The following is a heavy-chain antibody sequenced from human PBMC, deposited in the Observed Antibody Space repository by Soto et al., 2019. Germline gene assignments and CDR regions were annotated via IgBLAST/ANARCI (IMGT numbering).Heavy chain of an antibody. CDR3: ARPGITIFGVVNYAFDI. CDR2: IYYSGST. CDR1: GGSISSSSYY. Sequence: SETLSLTCTVSGGSISSSSYYWGWIRQPPGKGLEWIGSIYYSGSTYYNPSLKSRVTISLDTSKNQFSLKLSSVTAADTAVYYCARPGITIFGVVNYAFDIWGQGTMVTVSS. D-gene: IGHD3-3*01. J-gene: IGHJ3*02. V-gene: IGHV4-39*07.